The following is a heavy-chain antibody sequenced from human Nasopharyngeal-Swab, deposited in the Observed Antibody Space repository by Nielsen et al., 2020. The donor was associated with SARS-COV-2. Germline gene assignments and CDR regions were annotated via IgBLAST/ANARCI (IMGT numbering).Heavy chain of an antibody. V-gene: IGHV1-18*01. D-gene: IGHD6-13*01. CDR3: ARAGRAAAAPSYGMDV. J-gene: IGHJ6*02. Sequence: ASVKISCKAAGYTITSNAMNWVRQAPGQGLEWMGWISAYNGNTNYAQKLQGRVTMTTDTSTSTAYMELRSLRSDDTAVYYCARAGRAAAAPSYGMDVWGQGTTVTVSS. CDR1: GYTITSNA. CDR2: ISAYNGNT.